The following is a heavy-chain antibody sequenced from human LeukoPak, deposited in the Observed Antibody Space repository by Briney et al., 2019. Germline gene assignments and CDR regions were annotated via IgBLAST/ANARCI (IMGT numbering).Heavy chain of an antibody. CDR3: ARNGDDSSGPFGY. V-gene: IGHV4-59*01. CDR1: GGSISSYY. Sequence: SETLSLTCTVSGGSISSYYWSWIRQPPGKGLEWIGYIYYSGSTNYNPSLKSRVTISVDTSKNQFSLKLSSVTAADTAVYYCARNGDDSSGPFGYWGQGTRVTVSS. CDR2: IYYSGST. J-gene: IGHJ4*02. D-gene: IGHD3-22*01.